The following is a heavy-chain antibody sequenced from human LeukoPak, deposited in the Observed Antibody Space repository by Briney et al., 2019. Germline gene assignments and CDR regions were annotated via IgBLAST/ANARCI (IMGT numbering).Heavy chain of an antibody. D-gene: IGHD4-17*01. CDR2: ISYDGSNK. J-gene: IGHJ4*02. Sequence: HTGRSLRLSCAASGFTFSSYGMHWVRQAPGKGLEWVAVISYDGSNKYYADSVKGRFTISRDNSKNTLYLQMNSLRAEDTAVYYCAPPHGDPGYWGQGTLVTVSS. V-gene: IGHV3-30*03. CDR1: GFTFSSYG. CDR3: APPHGDPGY.